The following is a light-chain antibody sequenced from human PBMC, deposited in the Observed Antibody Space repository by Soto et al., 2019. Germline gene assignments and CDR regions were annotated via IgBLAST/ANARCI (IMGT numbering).Light chain of an antibody. CDR3: HQYNNWPPIT. Sequence: EIVLTQSPGTLSLSPGERATLSCRASQSVSGNYLAWYQQKPGQAPRLLMSGASNRATGIPDGFTGSGSGTDFTLTISRLEPEDFAVYYCHQYNNWPPITFGQGTRLEIK. V-gene: IGKV3-20*01. J-gene: IGKJ5*01. CDR1: QSVSGNY. CDR2: GAS.